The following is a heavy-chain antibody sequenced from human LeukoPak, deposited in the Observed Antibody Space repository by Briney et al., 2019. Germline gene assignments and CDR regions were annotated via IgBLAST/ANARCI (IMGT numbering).Heavy chain of an antibody. CDR3: ARHRKGGGFTDAFDI. J-gene: IGHJ3*02. D-gene: IGHD6-25*01. CDR1: GYSFTSYW. CDR2: IYPGDSDT. Sequence: GESLKISCKGSGYSFTSYWIGWVRQMPGKGLEWMGIIYPGDSDTRYSPSFQGQVTISADKSISTAYLQWSSLKASDTAMYYCARHRKGGGFTDAFDIWGQGTMVTVSS. V-gene: IGHV5-51*01.